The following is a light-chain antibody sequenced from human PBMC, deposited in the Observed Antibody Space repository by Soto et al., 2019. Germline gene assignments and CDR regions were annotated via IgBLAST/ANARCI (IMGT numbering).Light chain of an antibody. Sequence: QSVLTQPASVSGSPGQSITISCTGTNSDVGSHNFVSWYQQYPGKAPKLLIYEASKRPSGLSNRFSGSKSGNTASLTISGLQAEDEADYYCCSLTNGATWVFGGGTKLTLL. CDR2: EAS. CDR1: NSDVGSHNF. CDR3: CSLTNGATWV. J-gene: IGLJ3*02. V-gene: IGLV2-23*01.